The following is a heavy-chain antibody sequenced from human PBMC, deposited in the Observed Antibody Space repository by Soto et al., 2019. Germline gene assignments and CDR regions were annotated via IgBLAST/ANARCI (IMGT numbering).Heavy chain of an antibody. J-gene: IGHJ4*02. V-gene: IGHV4-59*01. CDR3: TRVGGYYGDYPNFDY. CDR1: GSSISPFY. Sequence: PSETLSLTCTVSGSSISPFYWSWIRQPPGRGLEWIGHIYYTGSTKYNPSLKSRVTLSLGTSRNQLSLKLSSVTAADTAVYFCTRVGGYYGDYPNFDYWGPGTLVTVSS. D-gene: IGHD4-17*01. CDR2: IYYTGST.